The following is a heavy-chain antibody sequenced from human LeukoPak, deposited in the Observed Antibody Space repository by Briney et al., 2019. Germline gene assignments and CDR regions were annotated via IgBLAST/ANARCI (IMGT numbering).Heavy chain of an antibody. V-gene: IGHV1-18*01. Sequence: GASVKVSCKASGYTFTSYDINWVRQAPGQGLEWMGWIGAYNGNTNYAQKLQGRVTMTTDTSTSTAYMELRSLRSDDTAVYYCARRLGQRLVPYYYYGMDVWGPGTTVTVSS. D-gene: IGHD6-25*01. CDR3: ARRLGQRLVPYYYYGMDV. CDR1: GYTFTSYD. CDR2: IGAYNGNT. J-gene: IGHJ6*02.